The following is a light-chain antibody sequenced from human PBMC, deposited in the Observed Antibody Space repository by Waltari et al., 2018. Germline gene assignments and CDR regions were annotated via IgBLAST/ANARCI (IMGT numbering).Light chain of an antibody. Sequence: QSVLTQPPSMSEVPRQRVTISCSGSSSNIGNNAVNWYQQLPGKAPNLLIYYDDLLPSGVSDRFSASKSGTSASLAISGLQSEDEADYYCAAWDDNLSGVVFGGGTKLTVL. J-gene: IGLJ2*01. CDR3: AAWDDNLSGVV. CDR2: YDD. V-gene: IGLV1-36*01. CDR1: SSNIGNNA.